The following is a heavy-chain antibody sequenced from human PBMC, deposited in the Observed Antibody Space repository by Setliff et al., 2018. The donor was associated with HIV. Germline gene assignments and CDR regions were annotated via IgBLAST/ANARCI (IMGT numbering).Heavy chain of an antibody. D-gene: IGHD3-3*01. CDR3: ARTHCNFWSGPPFDP. CDR1: GFSFSTNGVG. Sequence: SGPTLVNPTQTLTLTCTFSGFSFSTNGVGVGWIRQPPGKALEWLALIYWDDDKLYNPSLKTRLTISKDTSKNEVVLRMTNMDSADTATYYCARTHCNFWSGPPFDPWGQGTLVTVSS. V-gene: IGHV2-5*02. CDR2: IYWDDDK. J-gene: IGHJ5*02.